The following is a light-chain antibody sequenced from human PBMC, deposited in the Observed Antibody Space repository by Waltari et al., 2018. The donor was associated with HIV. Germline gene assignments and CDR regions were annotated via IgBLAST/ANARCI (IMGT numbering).Light chain of an antibody. V-gene: IGKV1D-12*01. CDR2: ATV. CDR3: QQSRSFPYT. CDR1: QDINTW. Sequence: DIQMTQSPSSVSASVGDRGIITCRASQDINTWLAWYQQKPGKAPNLLIYATVNLQDGVPSRFSGSGSGTEFTLSITNLQPDDFATYYCQQSRSFPYTFGQGTNVEIK. J-gene: IGKJ2*01.